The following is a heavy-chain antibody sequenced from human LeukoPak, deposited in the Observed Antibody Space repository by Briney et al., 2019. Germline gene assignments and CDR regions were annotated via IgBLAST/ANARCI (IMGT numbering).Heavy chain of an antibody. Sequence: GRSLRLSCAASGFTFSSYGMHWVRQAPGKGLEWVAVIWYDGSNKYYADSAKGRFTISRDNSKNTLYLQMNSLRAEDTAVYYCARDLTVTTETYDEWGQGTLVTVSS. D-gene: IGHD4-17*01. J-gene: IGHJ4*02. CDR3: ARDLTVTTETYDE. V-gene: IGHV3-33*01. CDR2: IWYDGSNK. CDR1: GFTFSSYG.